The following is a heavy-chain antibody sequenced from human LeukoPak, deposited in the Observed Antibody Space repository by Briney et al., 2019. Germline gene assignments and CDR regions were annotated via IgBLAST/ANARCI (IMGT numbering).Heavy chain of an antibody. D-gene: IGHD3-22*01. CDR3: ARGYYDANGYYYRLDY. V-gene: IGHV1-8*01. J-gene: IGHJ4*02. Sequence: ASVKVSCKASGYTFTSYDINWVRQATGQGLEWMGWMNPNRGNTGYAQKFQGRVTMTRNTSINTAYMELSSLRSEDTAVCYCARGYYDANGYYYRLDYWGQGTLVTVSS. CDR1: GYTFTSYD. CDR2: MNPNRGNT.